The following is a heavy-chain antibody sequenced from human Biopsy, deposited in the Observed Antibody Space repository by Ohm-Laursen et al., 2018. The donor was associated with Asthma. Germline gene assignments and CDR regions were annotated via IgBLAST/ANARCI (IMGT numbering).Heavy chain of an antibody. Sequence: GASVKVSCKASGGMFGNYAISWVRQAPGLGLEWMGGISPIFGSSNYAQRFQGRVTITADIFTRAVYMELSGLRFDDTAIYYCARPSPNRGILYYSYHMDVWGQGTTVIVSS. CDR3: ARPSPNRGILYYSYHMDV. CDR1: GGMFGNYA. J-gene: IGHJ6*02. V-gene: IGHV1-69*06. CDR2: ISPIFGSS. D-gene: IGHD3-3*02.